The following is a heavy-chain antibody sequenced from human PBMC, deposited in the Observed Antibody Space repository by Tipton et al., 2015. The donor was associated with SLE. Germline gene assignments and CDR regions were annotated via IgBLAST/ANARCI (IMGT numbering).Heavy chain of an antibody. D-gene: IGHD2-15*01. CDR1: GFTFSSYW. Sequence: SLRLSCAASGFTFSSYWMSWVRQAPGKGLEWVANIKQDGSEKYYVDPVKGRFTISRGNAKNSLYLQMNSLRAEDTAVCYCARDRGDCSGGSCYPSGRDVWGQGTTVTVSS. J-gene: IGHJ6*02. CDR3: ARDRGDCSGGSCYPSGRDV. CDR2: IKQDGSEK. V-gene: IGHV3-7*01.